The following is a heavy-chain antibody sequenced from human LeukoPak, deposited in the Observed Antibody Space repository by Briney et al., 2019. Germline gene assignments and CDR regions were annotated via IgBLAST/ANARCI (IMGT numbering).Heavy chain of an antibody. CDR2: IYYSGST. CDR3: ARGHPTVTPFDP. CDR1: GASISSGSFY. D-gene: IGHD4-17*01. J-gene: IGHJ5*02. Sequence: SETLSLTCTVSGASISSGSFYRSWIRQHPGKGLEWIGYIYYSGSTYYNPSLKNRVIISVDTSKNQFSLKLSSLTAADTAVYYCARGHPTVTPFDPWGQGTLVTVSS. V-gene: IGHV4-31*03.